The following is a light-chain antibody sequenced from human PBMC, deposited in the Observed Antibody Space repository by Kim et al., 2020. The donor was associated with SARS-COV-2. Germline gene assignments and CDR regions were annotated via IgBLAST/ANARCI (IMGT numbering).Light chain of an antibody. V-gene: IGLV1-40*01. J-gene: IGLJ2*01. CDR2: SNT. CDR3: QSYDSNLSGSV. CDR1: FSNIGAGYD. Sequence: QSVLTQSPSVSGAPGQRFTISCTGTFSNIGAGYDVHWYQHLPGRAPKLLIRSNTDRPSGVPDRFSGSKSGTSASLTITGLQAEDEADYYCQSYDSNLSGSVFGGGTQLTVL.